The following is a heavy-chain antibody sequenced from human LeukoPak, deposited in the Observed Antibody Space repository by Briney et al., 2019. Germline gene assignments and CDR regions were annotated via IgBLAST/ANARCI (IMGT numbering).Heavy chain of an antibody. CDR2: IYIGGST. V-gene: IGHV4-61*02. J-gene: IGHJ6*03. D-gene: IGHD4-17*01. Sequence: SQTLSLTCTVSGGSISSGNYYWSWIRQPAGQGLEWIMRIYIGGSTNYNPSLKSRVTISRDTSKNQFSLKLTSVTAADTAVYYCARDATVIYYYYYYMDVWGKATTVTV. CDR1: GGSISSGNYY. CDR3: ARDATVIYYYYYYMDV.